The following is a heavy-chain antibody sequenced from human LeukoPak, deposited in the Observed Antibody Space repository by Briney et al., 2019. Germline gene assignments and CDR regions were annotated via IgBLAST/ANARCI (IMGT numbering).Heavy chain of an antibody. Sequence: GGSLRLSCAASGFTFSSYAMSWVRQAPGKGLEWASAISGSGGSTYYADSVKGRFTISRDNSKNTLYLQMNSLRAEDTAVYYCAKDRGCSSTSCYEGTFDYWGQGTLVTVSS. D-gene: IGHD2-2*01. CDR3: AKDRGCSSTSCYEGTFDY. CDR2: ISGSGGST. J-gene: IGHJ4*02. CDR1: GFTFSSYA. V-gene: IGHV3-23*01.